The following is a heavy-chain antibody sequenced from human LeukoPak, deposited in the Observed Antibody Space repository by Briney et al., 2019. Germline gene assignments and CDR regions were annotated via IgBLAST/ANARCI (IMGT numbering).Heavy chain of an antibody. CDR2: IYWDDDK. D-gene: IGHD3-10*01. V-gene: IGHV2-5*02. CDR3: VHRFQGYMVRGGYFYMDV. J-gene: IGHJ6*03. Sequence: SGPTLVNPTQTLTLTCTFSGFSLNTSGVGVGWIRQPPGKALEWLALIYWDDDKRYSPSLKSRLTITKDTSKNQVVLTMTNIDPVDTGTYYCVHRFQGYMVRGGYFYMDVWGKGTTVTISS. CDR1: GFSLNTSGVG.